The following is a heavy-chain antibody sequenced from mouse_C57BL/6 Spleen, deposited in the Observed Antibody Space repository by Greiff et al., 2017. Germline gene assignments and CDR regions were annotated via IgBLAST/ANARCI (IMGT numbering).Heavy chain of an antibody. J-gene: IGHJ2*01. D-gene: IGHD4-1*01. CDR1: GYTFTSYW. V-gene: IGHV1-69*01. Sequence: QVQLKQPGAELVMPGASVKLSCKASGYTFTSYWMHWVKQRPGQGLEWIGEIDPSDSYTNYNQKFKGKSTVAVDKASSTAYMQLSSLTSEDSAVYYCARTGTGLDYWGQGTTLTVSS. CDR3: ARTGTGLDY. CDR2: IDPSDSYT.